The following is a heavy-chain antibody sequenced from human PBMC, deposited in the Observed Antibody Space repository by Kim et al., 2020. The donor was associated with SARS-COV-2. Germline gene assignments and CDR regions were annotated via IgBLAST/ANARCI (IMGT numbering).Heavy chain of an antibody. D-gene: IGHD1-26*01. J-gene: IGHJ3*02. CDR3: AKAQGRYSGYGVVFDI. V-gene: IGHV3-23*01. Sequence: GGSLRLSCAASGFTFSSYAMSWVRQAPGKGLEWVSVISCSGGSTYYADSVKGRFTISRDNSKNTLYLQMNSLRAEDTAVYYCAKAQGRYSGYGVVFDIWGQRTMVTVSS. CDR2: ISCSGGST. CDR1: GFTFSSYA.